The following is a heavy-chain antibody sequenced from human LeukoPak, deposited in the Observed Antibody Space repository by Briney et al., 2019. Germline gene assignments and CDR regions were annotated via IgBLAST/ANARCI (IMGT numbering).Heavy chain of an antibody. D-gene: IGHD2-15*01. CDR1: GYSISSGYY. CDR3: ARVGSDYSFDYYYYYYMDV. V-gene: IGHV4-38-2*02. J-gene: IGHJ6*03. Sequence: SETLSLTCTVSGYSISSGYYWGWIRQPPGKGLEWIGSIYHSGSTYYNPSLKSRVTISVDTSKNQFSLKLSSVTAADTAVYYCARVGSDYSFDYYYYYYMDVWGKGTTVTVSS. CDR2: IYHSGST.